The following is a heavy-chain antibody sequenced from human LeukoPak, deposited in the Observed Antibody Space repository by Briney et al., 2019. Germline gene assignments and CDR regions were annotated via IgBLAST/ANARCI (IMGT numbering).Heavy chain of an antibody. Sequence: GRSLRLSCAASGFTFSSYGMHWVRQAPGKGLEWVAVIWYDGSNKYYADSVKGRFTISRDNSKNTLYLQTNSLRAEDTAVYYCARDQAVAGYVDYWGQGTLVTVSS. CDR3: ARDQAVAGYVDY. J-gene: IGHJ4*02. CDR2: IWYDGSNK. D-gene: IGHD6-19*01. CDR1: GFTFSSYG. V-gene: IGHV3-33*01.